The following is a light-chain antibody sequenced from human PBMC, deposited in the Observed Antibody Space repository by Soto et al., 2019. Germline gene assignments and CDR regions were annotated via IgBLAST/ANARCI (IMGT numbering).Light chain of an antibody. J-gene: IGKJ2*01. V-gene: IGKV2-28*01. CDR1: QSLLHSNGYTY. CDR2: LVS. Sequence: DLVMTQSPLSLPVTPGEPASISCRSSQSLLHSNGYTYLDWYLQKPGQSPQLRIDLVSNRASGLPYRFSGSVSGTDCNVNISRVEAEDVGVYYCMQPLHTPYTVGRGTKL. CDR3: MQPLHTPYT.